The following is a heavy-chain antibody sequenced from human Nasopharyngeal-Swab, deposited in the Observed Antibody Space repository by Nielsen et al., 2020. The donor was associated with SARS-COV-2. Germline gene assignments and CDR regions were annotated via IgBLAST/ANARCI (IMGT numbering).Heavy chain of an antibody. D-gene: IGHD6-6*01. CDR3: AYSSSFGYFDY. Sequence: SETLSLTCTVSGGSISSGGYYWSWIRQHPGKGLEWIGYIYYSGSTYYNPSLKSRVTISVDTSKNQFSLKLSSVTAADTAVYYCAYSSSFGYFDYWGQGTLVTVSS. J-gene: IGHJ4*02. CDR1: GGSISSGGYY. CDR2: IYYSGST. V-gene: IGHV4-31*03.